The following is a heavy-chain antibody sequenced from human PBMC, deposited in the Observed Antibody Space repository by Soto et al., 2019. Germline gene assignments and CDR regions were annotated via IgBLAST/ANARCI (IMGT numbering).Heavy chain of an antibody. CDR1: GFTFIAYW. CDR2: IKPDGTEK. V-gene: IGHV3-7*01. Sequence: EVPLVDSGGGLVQPGGSVRLSCAASGFTFIAYWMSWVRQAPGKGLEWVAHIKPDGTEKYYVDSVMGRFAISRDNVENSLHLQMNGLRAEDTAVYYCVAWGDSSNLWGRGNLVTVSS. J-gene: IGHJ4*02. CDR3: VAWGDSSNL. D-gene: IGHD3-22*01.